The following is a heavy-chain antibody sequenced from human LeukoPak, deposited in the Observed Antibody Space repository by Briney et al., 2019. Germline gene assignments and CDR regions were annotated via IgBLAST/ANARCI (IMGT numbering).Heavy chain of an antibody. D-gene: IGHD3-16*01. J-gene: IGHJ3*02. CDR3: ARGTRTTFDVYSFDI. V-gene: IGHV1-46*01. CDR2: INPSGGST. CDR1: GYTFTSYY. Sequence: ASVKVSCKASGYTFTSYYMHWVRQAPGQGLEWMGIINPSGGSTSYAQKFQGRVTMTRDMSTSTVYMELSSLRSEDTAVCYCARGTRTTFDVYSFDIWGQGTMVTVSS.